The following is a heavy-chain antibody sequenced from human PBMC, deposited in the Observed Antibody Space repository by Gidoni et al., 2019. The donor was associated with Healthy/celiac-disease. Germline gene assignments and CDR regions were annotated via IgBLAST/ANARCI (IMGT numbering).Heavy chain of an antibody. D-gene: IGHD3-22*01. V-gene: IGHV3-23*01. CDR3: ARPSYYFDSSGLLPYDY. CDR2: ISGSGGST. J-gene: IGHJ4*02. Sequence: EVQLLESGGGLVQPGGSLRLSCAASGFPFSTYAISWVRKAPGKGLEWVSAISGSGGSTFYADSVKGRFTISRDNSKNTLYLQMNSLRAEDTAVYYCARPSYYFDSSGLLPYDYWGQGTLATVSS. CDR1: GFPFSTYA.